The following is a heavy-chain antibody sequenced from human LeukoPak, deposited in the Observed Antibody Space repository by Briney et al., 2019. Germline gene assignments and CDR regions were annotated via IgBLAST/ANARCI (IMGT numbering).Heavy chain of an antibody. CDR2: INHSGST. Sequence: SETLSLTCAVYGGSFSGYYWSWIRRPPGKGLEWIGEINHSGSTNYNPSLKSRVTISVDTSKNQFSLKLSSVTAADTAVYYCARGRPRLWFGELLASSHDAFDIWGQGTMVTVSS. CDR1: GGSFSGYY. V-gene: IGHV4-34*01. CDR3: ARGRPRLWFGELLASSHDAFDI. D-gene: IGHD3-10*01. J-gene: IGHJ3*02.